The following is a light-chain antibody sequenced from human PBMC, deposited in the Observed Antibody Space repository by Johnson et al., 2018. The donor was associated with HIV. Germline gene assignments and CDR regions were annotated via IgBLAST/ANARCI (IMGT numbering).Light chain of an antibody. V-gene: IGLV1-51*02. CDR2: ENN. CDR1: SSNIGNNY. J-gene: IGLJ1*01. Sequence: QSVLTQPPSVSAAPGQKVTISCSGSSSNIGNNYVSWYQQLPGTAPKLLIYENNKRPSGIPDRFSGSKSGTSATLGIPGLQPGDEAEYYCGTWDSSLSVLYVFGTGTKVTVL. CDR3: GTWDSSLSVLYV.